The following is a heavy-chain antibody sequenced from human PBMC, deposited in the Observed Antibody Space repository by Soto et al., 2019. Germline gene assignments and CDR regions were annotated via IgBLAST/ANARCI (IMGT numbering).Heavy chain of an antibody. CDR1: GATFTNYA. CDR2: IIPFFGTP. CDR3: ATLGFCTSTSCYGPPGGLAALAV. J-gene: IGHJ6*02. V-gene: IGHV1-69*13. Sequence: GASVKVSCKASGATFTNYAIGWVRQAPGQGFEWMGRIIPFFGTPTYIQNFQGRVAITADASTSTAYMELTSLRSEDTAVYYCATLGFCTSTSCYGPPGGLAALAVWGQGTTVTVSS. D-gene: IGHD2-2*01.